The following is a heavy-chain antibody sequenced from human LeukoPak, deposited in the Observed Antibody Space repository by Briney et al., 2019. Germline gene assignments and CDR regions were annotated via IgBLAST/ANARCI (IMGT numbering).Heavy chain of an antibody. D-gene: IGHD1-26*01. V-gene: IGHV3-30*18. CDR3: AQDYTRQIVGATAIEY. CDR1: GFTLSNYG. J-gene: IGHJ4*02. CDR2: LSFDGSAK. Sequence: GGSLRLSCAASGFTLSNYGMHWVRQAPGEGLEWVAVLSFDGSAKYYADSVKGRFTISRDNSKNTLYLQMNSLRAEDTALYYCAQDYTRQIVGATAIEYWGQGTLVTVSS.